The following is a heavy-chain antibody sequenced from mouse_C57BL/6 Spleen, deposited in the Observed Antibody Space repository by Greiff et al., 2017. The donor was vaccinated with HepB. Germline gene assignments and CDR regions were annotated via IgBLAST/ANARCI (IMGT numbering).Heavy chain of an antibody. CDR1: GYTFTDYY. CDR2: INPYNGGT. J-gene: IGHJ2*01. CDR3: ARSTSSVYFDY. Sequence: EVKLVESGPVLVKPGASVKMSCKASGYTFTDYYMNWVKQSHGKSLEWIGVINPYNGGTSYNQKFKGKATLTVDKSSSTAYMELNSLTSEDSAVYYCARSTSSVYFDYWGQGTTLTVSS. D-gene: IGHD1-1*01. V-gene: IGHV1-19*01.